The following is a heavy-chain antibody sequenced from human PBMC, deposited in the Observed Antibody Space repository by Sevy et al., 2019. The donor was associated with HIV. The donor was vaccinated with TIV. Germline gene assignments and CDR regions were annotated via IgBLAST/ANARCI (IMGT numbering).Heavy chain of an antibody. CDR2: VDPSAGNT. CDR1: GDTFTNNY. CDR3: VRADPDQHFDS. Sequence: ASVKVSCKASGDTFTNNYIHWVRQAPGQGLEWMGMVDPSAGNTTYAQKFQGGVTMTRDTSTSKLNMDLSGLRSEDTAVYYCVRADPDQHFDSWGQGTLVTVSS. V-gene: IGHV1-46*01. J-gene: IGHJ4*02.